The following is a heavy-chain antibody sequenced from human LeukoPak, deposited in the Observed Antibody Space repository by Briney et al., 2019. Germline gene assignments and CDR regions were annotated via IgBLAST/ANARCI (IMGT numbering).Heavy chain of an antibody. CDR2: INPNSGGT. J-gene: IGHJ4*02. CDR3: ARDNDFWSGYYENFDY. V-gene: IGHV1-2*02. Sequence: ASVKVSCKASGYTFTGNYMHWVRQAPGQGLEWMGWINPNSGGTNYAQKFQGRVTVTRDTSISTAYMELSRLRSDDTAVYYCARDNDFWSGYYENFDYWGQGTLVTVSS. CDR1: GYTFTGNY. D-gene: IGHD3-3*01.